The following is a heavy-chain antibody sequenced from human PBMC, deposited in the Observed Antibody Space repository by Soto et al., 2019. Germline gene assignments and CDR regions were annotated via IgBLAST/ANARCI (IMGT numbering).Heavy chain of an antibody. Sequence: SETLSLTCAVSGGSISSGGYYWSWIRQHPGKGLEWIGYVFYTGRANYNASLKSRVSISLDTSNYQFSLKLSSVTAADTAVYYCARDGDGRMTTNPYHYNGMDVWGPGTTVIVSS. CDR3: ARDGDGRMTTNPYHYNGMDV. J-gene: IGHJ6*02. V-gene: IGHV4-61*08. CDR1: GGSISSGGYY. D-gene: IGHD4-4*01. CDR2: VFYTGRA.